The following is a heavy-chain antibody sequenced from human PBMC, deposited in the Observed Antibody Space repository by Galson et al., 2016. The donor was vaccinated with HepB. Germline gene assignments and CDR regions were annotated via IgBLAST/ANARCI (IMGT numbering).Heavy chain of an antibody. CDR1: GDSVSSNTAG. CDR2: TYHKTKWYT. V-gene: IGHV6-1*01. Sequence: CPIPGDSVSSNTAGWNWISQSPPRGLEWLGVTYHKTKWYTDYAVAVNSRITINPATSKNQLSLHLSSVTPEDTGVYDCTSDQGAVNFWGQGTLVTVSS. CDR3: TSDQGAVNF. D-gene: IGHD3-16*01. J-gene: IGHJ4*02.